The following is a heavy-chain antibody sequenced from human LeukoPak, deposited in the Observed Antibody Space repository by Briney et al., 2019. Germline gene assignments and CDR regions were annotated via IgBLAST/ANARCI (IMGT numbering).Heavy chain of an antibody. D-gene: IGHD1-7*01. V-gene: IGHV3-30*01. J-gene: IGHJ4*02. CDR1: GFTFSSYA. CDR3: ARDIGVNWNYAFDY. CDR2: ISYDGYNK. Sequence: GGSLRLSCAASGFTFSSYAMHWVRQAPGKGLEWVAIISYDGYNKYYAASVKGRFTVSRDNSKNTLYLQTNSLRAEDTAVYYCARDIGVNWNYAFDYWGQGTLVTVSS.